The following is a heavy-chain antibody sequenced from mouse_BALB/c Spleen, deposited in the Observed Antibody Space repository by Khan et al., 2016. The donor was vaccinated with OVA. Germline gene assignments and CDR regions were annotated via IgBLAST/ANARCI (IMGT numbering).Heavy chain of an antibody. Sequence: EVQLVESGGGLVQPGGSLKLSCAASGFAFSRYWMSWVRQAPGKGLEWIGEINPDSSTINYTPSLKDKFIISRDNAKNTLYLQMSKVRSEDTALYYCARPYRYDGRAWFAYWSQGTLVTVSA. CDR2: INPDSSTI. D-gene: IGHD2-14*01. J-gene: IGHJ3*01. V-gene: IGHV4-1*02. CDR1: GFAFSRYW. CDR3: ARPYRYDGRAWFAY.